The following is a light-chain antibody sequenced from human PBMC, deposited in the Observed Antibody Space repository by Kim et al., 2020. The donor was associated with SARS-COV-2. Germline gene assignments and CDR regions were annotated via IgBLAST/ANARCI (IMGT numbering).Light chain of an antibody. CDR2: SNN. Sequence: ELTQPPSASGTPGQRVTISCSGSSSNIGSNTVNWYQQLPGTAPKLLIYSNNQRPSGVPDRFSGSKSGTSASLAISGLQSEDEADYYCATWDDSFWVFGGGTQLTVL. J-gene: IGLJ3*02. CDR1: SSNIGSNT. V-gene: IGLV1-44*01. CDR3: ATWDDSFWV.